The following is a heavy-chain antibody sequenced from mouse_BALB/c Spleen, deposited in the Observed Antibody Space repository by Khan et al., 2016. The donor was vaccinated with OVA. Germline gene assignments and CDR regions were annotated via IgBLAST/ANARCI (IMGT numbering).Heavy chain of an antibody. V-gene: IGHV14-3*02. CDR3: ARNDGYDVDY. CDR1: GFNIKDTY. Sequence: VRLQQSGTELVKPGASVKLSCTASGFNIKDTYLHWVKQRPKQGLNWIGRIDPANGNSKYDPKFQDKATLTADTSSNTVYLQLSSLTFEDTGGYYGARNDGYDVDYWGQGTTLTVSA. D-gene: IGHD2-2*01. CDR2: IDPANGNS. J-gene: IGHJ2*01.